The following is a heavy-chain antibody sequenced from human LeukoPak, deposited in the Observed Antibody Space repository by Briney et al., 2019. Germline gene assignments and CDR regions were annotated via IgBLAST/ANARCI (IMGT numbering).Heavy chain of an antibody. D-gene: IGHD6-19*01. CDR2: ISSSSSYI. Sequence: GGSLRLSCAASGFTFSSYSMNWVRQAPGKGLEWVSSISSSSSYIYYADSVKGRFTISRDNAKNSLYLQMNSLRAEDTAVYYCARDSFSSGWLKGFYYWGQGTLVTVSS. CDR3: ARDSFSSGWLKGFYY. V-gene: IGHV3-21*01. CDR1: GFTFSSYS. J-gene: IGHJ4*02.